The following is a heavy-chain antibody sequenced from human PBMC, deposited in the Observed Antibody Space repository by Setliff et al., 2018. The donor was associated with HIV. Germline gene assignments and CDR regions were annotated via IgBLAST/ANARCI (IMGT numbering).Heavy chain of an antibody. CDR2: IYSTGST. J-gene: IGHJ6*01. D-gene: IGHD3-10*01. V-gene: IGHV4-59*11. Sequence: SETLSLTCTVSGPSINIHYWSWIRQSPGKGFEWIGYIYSTGSTNYNPSLQSRVTISMVASRNQFSLKVTSVTAADTAVYYCARDNSYYYGSGSHYWYGMDVWGQGTTVTVSS. CDR3: ARDNSYYYGSGSHYWYGMDV. CDR1: GPSINIHY.